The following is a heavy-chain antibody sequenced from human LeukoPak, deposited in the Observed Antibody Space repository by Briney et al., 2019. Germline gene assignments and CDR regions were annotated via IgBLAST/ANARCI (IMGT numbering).Heavy chain of an antibody. Sequence: ASVKASCKASGYTFASYYMHWVRQAPGQGLEWMGIINPSGGSTTYAQKFLGRVTMTRDTSTSTVYMYLSSLRSEDTAVYYCARDSTPTYYSGTYYFEYWGQGTLVTVSS. D-gene: IGHD1-26*01. J-gene: IGHJ4*02. CDR2: INPSGGST. CDR1: GYTFASYY. CDR3: ARDSTPTYYSGTYYFEY. V-gene: IGHV1-46*01.